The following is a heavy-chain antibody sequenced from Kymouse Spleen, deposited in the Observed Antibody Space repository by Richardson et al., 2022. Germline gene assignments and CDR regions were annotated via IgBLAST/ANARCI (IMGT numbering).Heavy chain of an antibody. CDR1: GGSFSGYY. V-gene: IGHV4-34*01. CDR2: INHSGST. J-gene: IGHJ6*02. D-gene: IGHD1-26*01. CDR3: ARGREWEPVHYYYYGMDV. Sequence: QVQLQQWGAGLLKPSETLSLTCAVYGGSFSGYYWSWIRQPPGKGLEWIGEINHSGSTNYNPSLKSRVTISVDTSKNQFSLKLSSVTAADTAVYYCARGREWEPVHYYYYGMDVWGQGTTVTVSS.